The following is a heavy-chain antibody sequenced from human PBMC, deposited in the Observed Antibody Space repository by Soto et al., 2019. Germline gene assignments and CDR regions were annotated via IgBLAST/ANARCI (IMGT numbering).Heavy chain of an antibody. D-gene: IGHD6-13*01. CDR3: ARGGHSSLGKFDY. CDR1: GGSFSCYY. V-gene: IGHV4-34*01. Sequence: SETLSLTCAVYGGSFSCYYWSWIRQPPGKGLEWIGEINHSGSTNYNPSLKSRVTISVDTSKNQFSLKLSSVTAADTAVYYCARGGHSSLGKFDYWGQGTLVTVSS. CDR2: INHSGST. J-gene: IGHJ4*02.